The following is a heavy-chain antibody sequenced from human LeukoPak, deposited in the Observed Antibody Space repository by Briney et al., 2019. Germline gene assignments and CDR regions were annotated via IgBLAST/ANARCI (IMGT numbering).Heavy chain of an antibody. Sequence: GGSLRLSRAASGFTFSSYAMSWVRQAPGKGLEWVSAISGSGGSTYYADSVKGRFTISRDNSKNTLYLQMNSLRAEDTAVYYCGQLLSNDDAFDIWGQGTMVTVSS. J-gene: IGHJ3*02. CDR1: GFTFSSYA. CDR2: ISGSGGST. CDR3: GQLLSNDDAFDI. V-gene: IGHV3-23*01. D-gene: IGHD2-2*01.